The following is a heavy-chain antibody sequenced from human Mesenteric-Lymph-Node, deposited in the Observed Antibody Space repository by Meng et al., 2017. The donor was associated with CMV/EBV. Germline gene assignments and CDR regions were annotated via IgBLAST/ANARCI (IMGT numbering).Heavy chain of an antibody. J-gene: IGHJ5*02. Sequence: GESLKISCAASGFTVGGNYMNWVRQAPGKGLVWVSRINRDGSSTAYADSVKGRFTISRDNGKNTLYLQMNSLRAEDTAVYYCGRATFGDLAPWGQGTLVTVSS. CDR2: INRDGSST. V-gene: IGHV3-74*01. CDR1: GFTVGGNY. D-gene: IGHD3-10*01. CDR3: GRATFGDLAP.